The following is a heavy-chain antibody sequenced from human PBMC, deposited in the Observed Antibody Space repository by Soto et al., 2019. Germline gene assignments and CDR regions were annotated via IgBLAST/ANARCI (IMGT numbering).Heavy chain of an antibody. Sequence: NPSETLSLTCTVSGGSISSGGYYWSWIRQHPGKGLEWIGYIYYSGSTYYNPSLKSRVTISVDTSKNQFSLKLSSVTAADTAVYYCARVGPSGYDDTEYYFDYWGQGTLVTVSS. CDR1: GGSISSGGYY. D-gene: IGHD5-12*01. CDR3: ARVGPSGYDDTEYYFDY. CDR2: IYYSGST. J-gene: IGHJ4*02. V-gene: IGHV4-31*03.